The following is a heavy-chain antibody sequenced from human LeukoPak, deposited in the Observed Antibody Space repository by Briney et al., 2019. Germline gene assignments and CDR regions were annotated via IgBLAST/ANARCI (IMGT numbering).Heavy chain of an antibody. CDR2: ISGDGVST. Sequence: GGSLRLSCSASGFSFSGNAMHWVRQAPGKGLEWVSLISGDGVSTFYADSVKGRFSISRDNSKNSLYLEMNSLRTEDAAMYYCAKESGKFDYWGQGTLVAVSS. V-gene: IGHV3-43*02. J-gene: IGHJ4*02. CDR1: GFSFSGNA. CDR3: AKESGKFDY.